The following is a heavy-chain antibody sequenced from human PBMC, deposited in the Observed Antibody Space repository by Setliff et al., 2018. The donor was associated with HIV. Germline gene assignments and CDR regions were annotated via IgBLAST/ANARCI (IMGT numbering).Heavy chain of an antibody. D-gene: IGHD3-10*01. V-gene: IGHV4-59*11. CDR2: IYNSGNS. CDR1: GDSISNHY. J-gene: IGHJ6*02. Sequence: PLETLSLTCNVSGDSISNHYWNWIRQPPGKGLEWIATIYNSGNSVSNPSLKSRVTISVDTSKNQFSLTLNSVTAADTAVYYCARVEAKVRGATYGMDVWGQGTTVTVSS. CDR3: ARVEAKVRGATYGMDV.